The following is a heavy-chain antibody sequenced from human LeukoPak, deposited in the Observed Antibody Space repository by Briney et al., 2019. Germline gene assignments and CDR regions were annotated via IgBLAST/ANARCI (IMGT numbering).Heavy chain of an antibody. CDR1: GFTFSDFW. Sequence: GGSLRLSCAVSGFTFSDFWMNWVRQAPGKGLEWVASINQNGGEKYYVGSVMGRFAISRDNPKNSLYLQMSSLRAEDTAVYYCARDGTAPGLYFDLWGQGTLVTVSS. CDR2: INQNGGEK. J-gene: IGHJ4*01. V-gene: IGHV3-7*01. CDR3: ARDGTAPGLYFDL. D-gene: IGHD6-13*01.